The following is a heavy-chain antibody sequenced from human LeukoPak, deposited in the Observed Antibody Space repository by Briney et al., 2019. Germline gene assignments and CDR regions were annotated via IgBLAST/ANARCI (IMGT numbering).Heavy chain of an antibody. CDR1: GFTFSNYA. J-gene: IGHJ4*02. Sequence: GGPLRLSCAASGFTFSNYAMSWVRQAPGKGLEWVSAILGSGVTTYYADSVKGRFTVSRDNSKSTLYLRMNTLRAEDTALYYCAKWGDYDVLTGYYVPDYWGQGTLVTVSS. V-gene: IGHV3-23*01. CDR3: AKWGDYDVLTGYYVPDY. D-gene: IGHD3-9*01. CDR2: ILGSGVTT.